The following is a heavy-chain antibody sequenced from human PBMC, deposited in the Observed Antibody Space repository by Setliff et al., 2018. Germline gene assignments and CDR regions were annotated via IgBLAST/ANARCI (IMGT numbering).Heavy chain of an antibody. CDR2: IIPIFGTA. J-gene: IGHJ4*02. CDR3: ARGIYLDY. V-gene: IGHV1-69*05. Sequence: SVKVSCKASGGTFSSYAISWVRQAPGQGLEWMGRIIPIFGTANYAQKFQGRVTMTTDTSTSTAYMEVRSLRSDDTAVYYCARGIYLDYWGQGTLVTVSS. CDR1: GGTFSSYA.